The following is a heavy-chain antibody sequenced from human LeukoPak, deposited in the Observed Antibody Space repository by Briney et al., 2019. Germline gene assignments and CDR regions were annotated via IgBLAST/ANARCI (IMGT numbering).Heavy chain of an antibody. V-gene: IGHV4-39*07. Sequence: SETLSLTCTVSGGSISSGSYYWGWIRQPPGRGLEWIGSIYYSGSTYYNPSLKSRVTISVDTSKNQFSLKLSSVTAADTAVYYCARDTVRGTKEQNWFDPWGQGTLVTVSS. CDR1: GGSISSGSYY. CDR2: IYYSGST. CDR3: ARDTVRGTKEQNWFDP. J-gene: IGHJ5*02. D-gene: IGHD3-10*01.